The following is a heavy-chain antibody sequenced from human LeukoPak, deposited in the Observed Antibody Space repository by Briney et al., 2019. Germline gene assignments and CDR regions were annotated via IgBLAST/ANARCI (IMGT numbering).Heavy chain of an antibody. CDR1: GFTFSSYS. D-gene: IGHD6-19*01. CDR2: ISSSSSYI. V-gene: IGHV3-21*01. CDR3: ARERRVAVAGTPDY. Sequence: GGSLRLSCAASGFTFSSYSMSWVRQAPGKGLEWVSSISSSSSYIYYADSVKGRFTISRDNAKNSLYLQMNSLRAEDTAVYYCARERRVAVAGTPDYWGQGTLVTVSS. J-gene: IGHJ4*02.